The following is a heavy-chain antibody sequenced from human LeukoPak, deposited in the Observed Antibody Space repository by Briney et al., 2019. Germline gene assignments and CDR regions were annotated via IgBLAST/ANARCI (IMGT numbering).Heavy chain of an antibody. CDR2: ISSSSSYI. Sequence: GGSLRLSCAASGFTFSSYSMNWVRQAPGQGLEWVSSISSSSSYIYYADSVKGRFTVSRDNAKNSLYLQMNSLRAEDTAVYYCASYDYGFDYWGQGILVTVSS. D-gene: IGHD4-17*01. CDR3: ASYDYGFDY. J-gene: IGHJ4*02. V-gene: IGHV3-21*01. CDR1: GFTFSSYS.